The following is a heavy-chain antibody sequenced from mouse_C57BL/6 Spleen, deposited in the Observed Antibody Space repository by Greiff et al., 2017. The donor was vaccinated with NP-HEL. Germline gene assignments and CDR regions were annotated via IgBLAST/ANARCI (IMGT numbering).Heavy chain of an antibody. Sequence: VQLQQPGAELVKPGASVKMSCKASGYTFTSYWITWVKQRPGQGLEWIGDIYPGSGSTNYNEKFKSKATLTVDTSSSTAYMQLSSLTSEDSAVYYCARRGLRNDAMDYWGQGTSVTVSS. V-gene: IGHV1-55*01. CDR1: GYTFTSYW. J-gene: IGHJ4*01. CDR3: ARRGLRNDAMDY. CDR2: IYPGSGST. D-gene: IGHD2-4*01.